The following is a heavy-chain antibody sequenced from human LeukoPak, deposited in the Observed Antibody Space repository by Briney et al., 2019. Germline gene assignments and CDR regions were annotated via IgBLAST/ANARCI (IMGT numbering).Heavy chain of an antibody. J-gene: IGHJ4*02. CDR3: ARQNPRQYSYGPYFDY. D-gene: IGHD5-18*01. Sequence: PSETLSLTCTVSGGSISSSSYYWGWIRQPPGKGLEWIGSIYYSGSTYYNPSLKSRVTISVDTSKNQFSLKLSSVTAADTAVYYCARQNPRQYSYGPYFDYWGQGTLVTVSS. V-gene: IGHV4-39*01. CDR2: IYYSGST. CDR1: GGSISSSSYY.